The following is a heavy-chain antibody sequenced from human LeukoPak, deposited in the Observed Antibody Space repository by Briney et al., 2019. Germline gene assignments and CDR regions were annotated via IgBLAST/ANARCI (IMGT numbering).Heavy chain of an antibody. J-gene: IGHJ2*01. D-gene: IGHD3-22*01. V-gene: IGHV4-4*07. Sequence: SETLSLTCTVSGGSISSYYWSWIRQPAGKGLEWIGRIYTSGSTNQNPSLKSRVTMSVDTSKNQFSLKLSSVTAADTAVCYCARDRPHYDSSGYTYWYFDLWGRGTLVTVSS. CDR2: IYTSGST. CDR3: ARDRPHYDSSGYTYWYFDL. CDR1: GGSISSYY.